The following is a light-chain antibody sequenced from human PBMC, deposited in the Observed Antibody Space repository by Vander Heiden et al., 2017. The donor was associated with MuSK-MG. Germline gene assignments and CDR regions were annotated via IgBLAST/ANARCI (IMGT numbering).Light chain of an antibody. J-gene: IGKJ4*01. CDR1: QGIGND. CDR3: RGDESYGLT. Sequence: GDRVTITCRASQGIGNDLGWYQQKPLKAPKRLIHTASSLQSGVPSRFSGSGSGIEFTLTISSLQPEDFATYSCRGDESYGLTFGGGTKVEIK. CDR2: TAS. V-gene: IGKV1-17*01.